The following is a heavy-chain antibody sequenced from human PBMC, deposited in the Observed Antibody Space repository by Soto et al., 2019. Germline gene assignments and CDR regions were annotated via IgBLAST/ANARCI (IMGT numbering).Heavy chain of an antibody. CDR2: IYYSGST. CDR3: ARDLYYDFWSANYTGGYYYYGMDV. Sequence: SETLSLTCTVSGGSISSGDYYWSWIRQPPGKGLEWIGYIYYSGSTYYNPSLKSRVTISVDTSKNQFSLKLSSVTAADAAVYYCARDLYYDFWSANYTGGYYYYGMDVWGQGTTVTVSS. D-gene: IGHD3-3*01. CDR1: GGSISSGDYY. J-gene: IGHJ6*02. V-gene: IGHV4-30-4*01.